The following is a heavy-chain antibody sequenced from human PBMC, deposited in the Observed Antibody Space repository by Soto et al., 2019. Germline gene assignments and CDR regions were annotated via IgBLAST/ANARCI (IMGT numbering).Heavy chain of an antibody. J-gene: IGHJ5*02. D-gene: IGHD3-3*01. V-gene: IGHV1-69*13. CDR3: ASGGLGAIFGVVIKNWFGP. Sequence: GASVKVSCKASGGTFSSYAISWVRQAPGQGLEWMGGIIPIFGTANYAQKFQGRVTITADESTSTAYMELSSLRSEDTAVYYCASGGLGAIFGVVIKNWFGPWGQGTLVTVSS. CDR2: IIPIFGTA. CDR1: GGTFSSYA.